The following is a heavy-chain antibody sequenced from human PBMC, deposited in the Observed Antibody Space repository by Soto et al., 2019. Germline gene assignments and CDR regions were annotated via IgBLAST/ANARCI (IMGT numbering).Heavy chain of an antibody. J-gene: IGHJ6*03. D-gene: IGHD3-9*01. CDR1: GFTFDDYA. CDR2: ISWNSGSI. CDR3: AKFAAADILTGSNKGAQNYYYYYMDV. V-gene: IGHV3-9*01. Sequence: GGSLRLSCAASGFTFDDYAMHWVRQAPGKGLEWVSGISWNSGSIGYADSVKGRFTISRDNAKNSLYLQMNSLRAEDTALYYCAKFAAADILTGSNKGAQNYYYYYMDVWGKGTTVTVSS.